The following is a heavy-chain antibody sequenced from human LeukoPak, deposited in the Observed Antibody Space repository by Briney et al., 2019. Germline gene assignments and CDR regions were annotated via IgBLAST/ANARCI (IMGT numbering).Heavy chain of an antibody. V-gene: IGHV3-30*18. CDR3: AKDGYYYDSSAFDI. J-gene: IGHJ3*02. CDR2: ISYDGSNK. Sequence: GGSLRLSCAASGFTFSSYGMHWVRQAPGKGLEWVAVISYDGSNKYYADSVKGRFTISRDNSKNTLYLQMNSLRAEDTAVYYCAKDGYYYDSSAFDIWGQGTMVTVSS. CDR1: GFTFSSYG. D-gene: IGHD3-22*01.